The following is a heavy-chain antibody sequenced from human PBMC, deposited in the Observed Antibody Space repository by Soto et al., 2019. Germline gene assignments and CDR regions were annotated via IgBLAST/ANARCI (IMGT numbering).Heavy chain of an antibody. V-gene: IGHV4-30-4*01. CDR3: ARTNVTLLWFGGPAFDY. CDR2: IYHTGSS. J-gene: IGHJ4*02. Sequence: SETLSLTCTVSGVSISSGDFYWSWIRQPPGKGLEWIGYIYHTGSSQYHPSLRGRVAFSMDTSKNQFSLELRSVTAADTAVYYCARTNVTLLWFGGPAFDYWGQGTLVTVSS. CDR1: GVSISSGDFY. D-gene: IGHD3-10*01.